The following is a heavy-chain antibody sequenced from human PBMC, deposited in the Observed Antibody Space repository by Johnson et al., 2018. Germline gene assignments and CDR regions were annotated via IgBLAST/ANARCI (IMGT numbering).Heavy chain of an antibody. J-gene: IGHJ4*02. CDR3: SGQLDD. CDR2: VNGDESEK. CDR1: GFTFSNSW. Sequence: VQLVESGGGLVQIGGSLRLSCAASGFTFSNSWMDWVRQAPGKGLEWVANVNGDESEKYYVDAVKGRFTISRENAKNSLLLQLNSLRPEDTAMYYCSGQLDDWGQGTLVIVTS. V-gene: IGHV3-7*01.